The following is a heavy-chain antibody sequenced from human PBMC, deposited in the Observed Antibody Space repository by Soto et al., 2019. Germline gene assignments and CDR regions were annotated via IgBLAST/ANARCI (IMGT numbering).Heavy chain of an antibody. CDR1: GSTFSSYE. V-gene: IGHV3-48*03. CDR2: ISSSGSTI. CDR3: ARDHKGGYYYYGMDV. Sequence: PGGSLRLSCAASGSTFSSYEMNWVRQAPGKGLEWVSYISSSGSTIYYADSVKGRFTISRDNAKNSLYLQMNSLRAEDTAVYYCARDHKGGYYYYGMDVWGQGTTVTVSS. J-gene: IGHJ6*02.